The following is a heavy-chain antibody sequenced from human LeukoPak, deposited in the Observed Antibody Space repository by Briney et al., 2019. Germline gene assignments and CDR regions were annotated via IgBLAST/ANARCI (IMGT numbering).Heavy chain of an antibody. CDR3: ATWPRNDYAY. D-gene: IGHD3-16*01. V-gene: IGHV3-23*01. CDR2: ISGSGGST. CDR1: GFTFSSYA. J-gene: IGHJ4*02. Sequence: GGSLRLSCAASGFTFSSYAMSWVRQAPGKGLEWVSLISGSGGSTYYADSVKGRFTISRDNSKKTLYLQMSSLRADDTAVYYCATWPRNDYAYWGQGTLVTVSS.